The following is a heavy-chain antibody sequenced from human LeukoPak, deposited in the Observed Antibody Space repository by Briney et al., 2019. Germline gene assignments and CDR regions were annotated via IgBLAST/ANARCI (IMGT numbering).Heavy chain of an antibody. CDR3: ARDRVGATNWFDP. Sequence: SETLSLTCNVSDGSISPHYWSWIRQPPGIGLEWFGYVYYSGSVNYNPSLKSRVTMSVDTSKNQFSLKLSSVTAADTAVYYCARDRVGATNWFDPWGREPWSPSPQ. CDR1: DGSISPHY. V-gene: IGHV4-59*11. J-gene: IGHJ5*02. D-gene: IGHD1-26*01. CDR2: VYYSGSV.